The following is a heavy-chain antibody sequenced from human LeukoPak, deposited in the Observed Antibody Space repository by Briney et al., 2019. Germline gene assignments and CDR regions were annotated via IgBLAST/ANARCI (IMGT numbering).Heavy chain of an antibody. J-gene: IGHJ4*02. D-gene: IGHD3-10*01. CDR1: GGTFSSYA. CDR2: IIPILGIA. CDR3: ARRGSGSYWSSFDY. V-gene: IGHV1-69*04. Sequence: ASVKVSYKASGGTFSSYAISWVRQAPGQGLEWMGRIIPILGIANYAQKFQGRVTITADKSTSTAYMELSSLRSEDTAVYYCARRGSGSYWSSFDYWGQGTLVTVSS.